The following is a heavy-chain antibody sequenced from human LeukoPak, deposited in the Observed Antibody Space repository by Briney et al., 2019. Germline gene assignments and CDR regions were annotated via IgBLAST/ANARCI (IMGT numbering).Heavy chain of an antibody. D-gene: IGHD6-13*01. CDR3: AREGIADDAFDI. V-gene: IGHV4-34*01. Sequence: SETLSLTCAIYGGSFSGYYWSWIRQPPGKGLEWTGEINHSGSTNYNPSLKSRVTISVDTSKKQFSLKLTSVTAADTAVYYCAREGIADDAFDIWGQGTMVTVSS. J-gene: IGHJ3*02. CDR2: INHSGST. CDR1: GGSFSGYY.